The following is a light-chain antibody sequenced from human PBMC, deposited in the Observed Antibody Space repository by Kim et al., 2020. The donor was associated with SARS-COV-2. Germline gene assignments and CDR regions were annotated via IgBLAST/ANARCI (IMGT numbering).Light chain of an antibody. J-gene: IGLJ1*01. CDR1: SSNIGAGYD. Sequence: QSLLTQPPSVSGAPGQRVTISCIGSSSNIGAGYDVHWYQQLPGTAPKLLIYGNSNRPSGVPDRFSGSKSVTSASLAITGLQAEYEADYYCQSYDSSLSGSYVFGTGTKVTVL. CDR2: GNS. CDR3: QSYDSSLSGSYV. V-gene: IGLV1-40*01.